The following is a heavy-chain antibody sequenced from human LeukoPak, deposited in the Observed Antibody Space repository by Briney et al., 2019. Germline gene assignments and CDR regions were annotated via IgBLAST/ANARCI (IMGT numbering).Heavy chain of an antibody. J-gene: IGHJ6*03. CDR2: IYYSGST. Sequence: SETLSLTCTVSGGSISSYYWSWIRQPPGKGLEWIGYIYYSGSTNYNPSLKSRVTISVDTSKNQFSLKLSSVTAADTAVYYCARATYYDFWSGNPLYYYYYYMDVWGKGTTVTVSS. V-gene: IGHV4-59*01. CDR1: GGSISSYY. CDR3: ARATYYDFWSGNPLYYYYYYMDV. D-gene: IGHD3-3*01.